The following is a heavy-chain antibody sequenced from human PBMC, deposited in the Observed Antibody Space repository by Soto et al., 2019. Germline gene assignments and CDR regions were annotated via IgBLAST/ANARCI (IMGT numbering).Heavy chain of an antibody. CDR1: GFTFSSYA. CDR3: AKASMGGGGNSGYKN. J-gene: IGHJ4*02. Sequence: GGSLRLSCAASGFTFSSYAMSWVRQAPGKGLEWVSAISGSGGSTYYADSVKGRFTISRDNSKNTLYLQMNSLGAEDTAVYYCAKASMGGGGNSGYKNWGQGTLVTVSS. D-gene: IGHD2-21*02. V-gene: IGHV3-23*01. CDR2: ISGSGGST.